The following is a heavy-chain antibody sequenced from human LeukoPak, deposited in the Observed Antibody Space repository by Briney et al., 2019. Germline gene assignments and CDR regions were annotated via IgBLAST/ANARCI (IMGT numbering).Heavy chain of an antibody. CDR3: AKEGLLQYYGMDV. CDR2: ISWNSGSI. Sequence: GGSLRLSCAASGFTFDDYAMHWVRQAPGKGLEWVSGISWNSGSIGYADSVKGRFTISRDNAKNSLYLQMNSLRAEDTALYYCAKEGLLQYYGMDVWDQGTTVTVSS. CDR1: GFTFDDYA. V-gene: IGHV3-9*01. D-gene: IGHD3-22*01. J-gene: IGHJ6*02.